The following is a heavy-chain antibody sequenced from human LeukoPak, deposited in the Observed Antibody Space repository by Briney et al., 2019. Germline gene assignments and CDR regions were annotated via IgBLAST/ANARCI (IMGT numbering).Heavy chain of an antibody. CDR1: GFTFSSYA. Sequence: PGGSLRLSCAASGFTFSSYAMSWVRQAPGKGLEWVSAISGSGGSTYYADSVKGRFTISRDNSKNTLYLQMNSLRAEDTAVYYCAKSSTTVVTFLFAFDIWGQGTMVTVSS. D-gene: IGHD4-23*01. V-gene: IGHV3-23*01. CDR2: ISGSGGST. J-gene: IGHJ3*02. CDR3: AKSSTTVVTFLFAFDI.